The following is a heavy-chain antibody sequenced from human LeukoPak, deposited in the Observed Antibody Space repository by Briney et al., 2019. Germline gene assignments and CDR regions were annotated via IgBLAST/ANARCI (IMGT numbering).Heavy chain of an antibody. Sequence: ASVKVSCKASGYTFIDYFLHWVRQAPGQGLEWMGRINPNSGGPEYAENFQGRVTMTRDTSVTTAYMELSRVTSDDTAIYSCPRDLSSTSNWELDYWGQGSLVTVSS. CDR2: INPNSGGP. V-gene: IGHV1-2*06. J-gene: IGHJ4*02. CDR1: GYTFIDYF. D-gene: IGHD7-27*01. CDR3: PRDLSSTSNWELDY.